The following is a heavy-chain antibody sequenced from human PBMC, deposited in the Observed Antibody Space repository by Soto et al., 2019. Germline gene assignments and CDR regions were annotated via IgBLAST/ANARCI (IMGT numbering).Heavy chain of an antibody. V-gene: IGHV1-69*02. CDR1: GGTFNSDT. Sequence: QVQLVQSGAEVKEPGSSVKVSCKASGGTFNSDTINWVRQAPGQGLAWMGRINSILGISNYAQKFQGRIAITADKSTNSGYMELSSLRSEDTAVDYCARGPVRGMGGDSWGQGTLVTVSS. CDR2: INSILGIS. D-gene: IGHD3-16*01. J-gene: IGHJ5*01. CDR3: ARGPVRGMGGDS.